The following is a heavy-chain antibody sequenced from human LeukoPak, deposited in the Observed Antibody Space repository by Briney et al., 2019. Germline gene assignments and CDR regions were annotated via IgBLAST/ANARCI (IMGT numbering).Heavy chain of an antibody. V-gene: IGHV4-39*07. CDR3: ARLSEYSGSVDY. J-gene: IGHJ4*02. CDR1: GGSISTSNYY. D-gene: IGHD5-12*01. CDR2: IFYSGST. Sequence: PSETLSLTCTVSGGSISTSNYYWGWIRQPPGKGLEWIGNIFYSGSTYYSPSLKSRVTISLDTSRNQFSLKLSSVTAADTAVYYCARLSEYSGSVDYWGQGTLVTVSS.